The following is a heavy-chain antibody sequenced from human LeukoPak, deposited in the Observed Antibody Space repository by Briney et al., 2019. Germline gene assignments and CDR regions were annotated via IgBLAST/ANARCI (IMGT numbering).Heavy chain of an antibody. V-gene: IGHV3-21*06. CDR1: GFTFSTYT. D-gene: IGHD3-22*01. Sequence: GGSLRLSCVGSGFTFSTYTMPWVRQAPGKGLEWFSSIGSGSSYMYYGDSVKGRFTISRDNAKNSLYLQMNSLRAEDTAVYYCATSHFDSSGSFDFWGLGTLVTVSS. CDR2: IGSGSSYM. J-gene: IGHJ4*02. CDR3: ATSHFDSSGSFDF.